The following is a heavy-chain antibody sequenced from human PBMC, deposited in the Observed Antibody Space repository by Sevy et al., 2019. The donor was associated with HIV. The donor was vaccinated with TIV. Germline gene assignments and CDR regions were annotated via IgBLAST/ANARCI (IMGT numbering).Heavy chain of an antibody. J-gene: IGHJ6*03. CDR3: AGGPLVRDGYSMDV. V-gene: IGHV3-21*01. D-gene: IGHD2-2*01. CDR2: ISSSSSYI. CDR1: GFTFSTYS. Sequence: GGSLRLSRAASGFTFSTYSMNWVRQAPGKGLEWVSSISSSSSYIYYADSVKGRFTISRDNARNSLYLQMNSLRAEDTAVYYCAGGPLVRDGYSMDVWGQGTTVTVSS.